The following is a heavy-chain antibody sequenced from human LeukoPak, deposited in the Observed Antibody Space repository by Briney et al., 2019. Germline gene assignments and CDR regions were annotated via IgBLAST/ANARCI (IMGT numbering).Heavy chain of an antibody. V-gene: IGHV4-61*02. CDR3: ARSEDYDFWSGYEGISWFDP. J-gene: IGHJ5*02. CDR2: IYTSGST. D-gene: IGHD3-3*01. CDR1: GGSISSGSYY. Sequence: SETLSLTCTVSGGSISSGSYYWSWIRQPAGKGLEWIGRIYTSGSTNYNPSLKSRVTIPVDTSKNQFSLKLSSVTAADTAVYYCARSEDYDFWSGYEGISWFDPWGQGTLVTVSS.